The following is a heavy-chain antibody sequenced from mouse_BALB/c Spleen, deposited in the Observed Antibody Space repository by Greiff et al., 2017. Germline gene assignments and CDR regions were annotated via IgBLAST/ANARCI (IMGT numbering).Heavy chain of an antibody. CDR3: ARGEDTTVVATRAAMDY. V-gene: IGHV5-6-5*01. CDR1: GFTFSSYA. D-gene: IGHD1-1*01. CDR2: ISSGGST. Sequence: DVMLVESGGGLVQPGGSLKLSCAASGFTFSSYAMSWVRQTPEKRLEWVASISSGGSTYYPDSVKGRFTISRDNARNILYLQMSSLRSEDTAMYYCARGEDTTVVATRAAMDYWGQGTSVTVSS. J-gene: IGHJ4*01.